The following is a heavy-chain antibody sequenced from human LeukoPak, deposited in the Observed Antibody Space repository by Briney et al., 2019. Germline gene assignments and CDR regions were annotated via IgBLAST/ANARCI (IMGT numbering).Heavy chain of an antibody. V-gene: IGHV5-51*01. CDR3: ARHDHYYAMDV. CDR1: GYSFTNYW. CDR2: NYPGDSDT. Sequence: GESLKISCKGSGYSFTNYWIGWVRQMPGKGLEWMGSNYPGDSDTRYSPSFQGQVTISADKSIKTAYLQWSSLKASDTAIYYCARHDHYYAMDVWGQGTTVTVSS. J-gene: IGHJ6*02.